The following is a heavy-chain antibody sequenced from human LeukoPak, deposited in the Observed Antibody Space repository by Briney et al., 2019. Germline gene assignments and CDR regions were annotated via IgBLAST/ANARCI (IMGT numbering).Heavy chain of an antibody. Sequence: SETLSLTCTVSGGSISSSSYYWSWIRQPAGKGLEWIGRIYTSGSTNYNPSLKSRVTMSVDTSKNQFSLKLSSVTAADTAVYYCARGSVNFDYWGQGTLVTVSS. CDR1: GGSISSSSYY. J-gene: IGHJ4*02. CDR3: ARGSVNFDY. V-gene: IGHV4-61*02. CDR2: IYTSGST.